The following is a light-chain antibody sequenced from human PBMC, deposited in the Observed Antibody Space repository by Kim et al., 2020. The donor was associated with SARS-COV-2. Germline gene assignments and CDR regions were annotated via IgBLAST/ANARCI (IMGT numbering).Light chain of an antibody. CDR2: DNN. CDR3: GTWDSSLSIVV. V-gene: IGLV1-51*01. Sequence: GQKVTISCSGSSSNIGNNYVSWYQHLPASAPKLLICDNNNRPSGIPDRFSGSKSGTSATLGITGLQTGDEADYYCGTWDSSLSIVVFGGGTKLTVL. CDR1: SSNIGNNY. J-gene: IGLJ2*01.